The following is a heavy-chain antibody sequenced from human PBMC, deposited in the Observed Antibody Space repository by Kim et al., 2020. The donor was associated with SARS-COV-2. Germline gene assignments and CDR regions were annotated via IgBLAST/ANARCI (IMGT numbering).Heavy chain of an antibody. Sequence: SVKVSCKASGGTFSSYAISWVRQAPGQGLEWMGGIIPIFGTANYAQKFQGRVTITADESTSTAYMELSSLRSEDTAVYYCAAVSSSSVALLYYYGMDVWGQGTTVTVSS. CDR1: GGTFSSYA. V-gene: IGHV1-69*13. D-gene: IGHD6-6*01. J-gene: IGHJ6*02. CDR3: AAVSSSSVALLYYYGMDV. CDR2: IIPIFGTA.